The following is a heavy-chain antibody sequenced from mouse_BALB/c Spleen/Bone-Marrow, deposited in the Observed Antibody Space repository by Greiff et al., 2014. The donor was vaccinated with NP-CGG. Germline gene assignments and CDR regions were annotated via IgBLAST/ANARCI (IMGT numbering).Heavy chain of an antibody. D-gene: IGHD1-1*01. V-gene: IGHV5-9-1*01. CDR3: ARQDYYGSSPHWYFDV. CDR2: ISSGGSYT. J-gene: IGHJ1*01. Sequence: DVMLVESGGGLVKPGGSLKLSCAASGFSFSSYAMSWVRQTPEKRLEWVATISSGGSYTYQADSVKGRFTISRDTAKNTLYLQMSSLRSEVTAMYYCARQDYYGSSPHWYFDVWGAGTTVTVSS. CDR1: GFSFSSYA.